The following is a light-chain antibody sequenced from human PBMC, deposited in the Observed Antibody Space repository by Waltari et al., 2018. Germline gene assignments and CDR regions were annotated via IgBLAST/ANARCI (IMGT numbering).Light chain of an antibody. CDR3: ETWDSNAWV. CDR1: LEPSSYI. J-gene: IGLJ3*02. V-gene: IGLV4-60*03. CDR2: LEGSGSY. Sequence: QPVLTPSSSAPASLGPSVRLTCTPALEPSSYIIARHQQQPGKAPRYLMKLEGSGSYNKGSGVPGRFSGTSSGADRYLTISNLQAEDDADYYCETWDSNAWVFGGGTKLTVL.